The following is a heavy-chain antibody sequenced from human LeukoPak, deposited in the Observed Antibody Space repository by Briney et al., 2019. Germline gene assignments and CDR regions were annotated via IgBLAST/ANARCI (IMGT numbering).Heavy chain of an antibody. V-gene: IGHV3-30*18. J-gene: IGHJ4*02. D-gene: IGHD3-3*01. Sequence: PGGSLRLSCAASGLTFSSYGMHWVRQAPGKGLEWVAVISYDGSNKYYADSVKGRFTISRDNSKNTLYLQMNSLRAEDTAVYYCAKVTHDFWSAFDYWGQGTLVTVSS. CDR3: AKVTHDFWSAFDY. CDR2: ISYDGSNK. CDR1: GLTFSSYG.